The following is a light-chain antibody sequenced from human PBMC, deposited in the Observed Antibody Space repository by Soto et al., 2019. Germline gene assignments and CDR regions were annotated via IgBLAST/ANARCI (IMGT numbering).Light chain of an antibody. CDR2: GAS. Sequence: EIVLTQSPGTLSLSPGERATLSCRASQTLSSNYLAWYHQKPGQAPRLLIYGASSRATGIPDRFSGSGSGTDFTLTISRLEPEDFAVYYCQQYESSFRTFGQGTKVELK. CDR1: QTLSSNY. V-gene: IGKV3-20*01. J-gene: IGKJ1*01. CDR3: QQYESSFRT.